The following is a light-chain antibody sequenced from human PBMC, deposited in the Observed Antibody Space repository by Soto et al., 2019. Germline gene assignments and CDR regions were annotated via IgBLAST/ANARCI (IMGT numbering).Light chain of an antibody. V-gene: IGKV1-27*01. Sequence: GDRVTITCRASQGIAKSLAWYQQKPGKAPKLLIYSASTLQSGVPSRFSGSGSGTDFTLTISSLQPEDVATYYCQHYNSYSEAFGQGTKVELK. CDR1: QGIAKS. J-gene: IGKJ1*01. CDR2: SAS. CDR3: QHYNSYSEA.